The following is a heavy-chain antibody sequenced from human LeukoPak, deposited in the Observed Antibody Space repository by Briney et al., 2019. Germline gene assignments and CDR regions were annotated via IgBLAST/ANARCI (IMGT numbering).Heavy chain of an antibody. CDR3: AKMWGNGVIVVVDYFDY. CDR2: ISGSGGST. CDR1: GFTFSSYA. Sequence: PGGSLRLSCAASGFTFSSYAMSWVRQAPGKGLEWVSAISGSGGSTYYADSVKGRFTISRDNSKNTLYLQMNSLRAEDTAVYYCAKMWGNGVIVVVDYFDYWGQGTLVTVSS. J-gene: IGHJ4*02. V-gene: IGHV3-23*01. D-gene: IGHD3-22*01.